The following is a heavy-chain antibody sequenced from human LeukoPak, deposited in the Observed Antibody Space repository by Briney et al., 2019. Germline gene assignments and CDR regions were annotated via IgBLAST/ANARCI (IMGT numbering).Heavy chain of an antibody. Sequence: SETLSLTCTVSGYSISSGYYWGWIRQPPGKGLVWIGEINQSGDTNCDPSLKSRVSMSIDTSKSQFSLNLKSVTAADTAVYYCARYVPVRTGTTRASFDYWGQGTLVTVSS. CDR3: ARYVPVRTGTTRASFDY. V-gene: IGHV4-38-2*02. J-gene: IGHJ4*02. CDR2: INQSGDT. CDR1: GYSISSGYY. D-gene: IGHD1-1*01.